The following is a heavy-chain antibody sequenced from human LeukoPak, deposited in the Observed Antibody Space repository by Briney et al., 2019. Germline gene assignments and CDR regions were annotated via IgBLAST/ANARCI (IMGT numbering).Heavy chain of an antibody. Sequence: KASETLSLTCTVSGGSISSSSYYWGWIRQPPGKGLEWIASIYYSGSTYYNPSLKSRVTISVDTSKNQFSLKLSSVTAADTAVYYCARTRYYYNSRSYGAPYYFDYWGQGTLVTVSS. J-gene: IGHJ4*02. CDR1: GGSISSSSYY. CDR2: IYYSGST. D-gene: IGHD3-10*01. V-gene: IGHV4-39*01. CDR3: ARTRYYYNSRSYGAPYYFDY.